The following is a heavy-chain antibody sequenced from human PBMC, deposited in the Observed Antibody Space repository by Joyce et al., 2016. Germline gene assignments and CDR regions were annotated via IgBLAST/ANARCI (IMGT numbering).Heavy chain of an antibody. CDR2: IHYTGPT. D-gene: IGHD1-26*01. Sequence: QLQLQESGPGLVKPSETLSLACTISGGSISDDAYHWSWFRLPPGKGLEYVGSIHYTGPTYYNPSLKSRVTLSVDTSKNQFSLKVSSVTAADTAVYYCARHRGAGLTGYSGVDVWGRGTTVIVSS. CDR3: ARHRGAGLTGYSGVDV. J-gene: IGHJ6*02. V-gene: IGHV4-39*01. CDR1: GGSISDDAYH.